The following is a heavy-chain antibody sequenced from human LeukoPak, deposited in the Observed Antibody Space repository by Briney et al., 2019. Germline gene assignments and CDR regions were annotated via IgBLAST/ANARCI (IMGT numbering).Heavy chain of an antibody. D-gene: IGHD3-22*01. CDR1: GFTFSNFW. CDR2: IKQDETEK. V-gene: IGHV3-7*03. J-gene: IGHJ4*02. CDR3: AKTRTSGYYYDSSGYHFDY. Sequence: GGSLRLSCTASGFTFSNFWMGWVRQAPGKGLEWVANIKQDETEKFYLGSVKGRFTISRDNAKNSLYLQMNSLRVEDTAVYYCAKTRTSGYYYDSSGYHFDYWGQGTLVTVSS.